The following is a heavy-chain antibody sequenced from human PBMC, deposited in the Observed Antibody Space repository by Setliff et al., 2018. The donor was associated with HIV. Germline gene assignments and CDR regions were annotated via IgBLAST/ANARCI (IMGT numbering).Heavy chain of an antibody. D-gene: IGHD6-13*01. V-gene: IGHV1-8*02. J-gene: IGHJ4*02. Sequence: GASVKVSCKASGYTFTSYHINWVRQAAGQGLEWMGWMSPVNGNVGYAPKFRGRVTMTRNTSIGTAYMEWSSLTSEDTAVYYCARDYSSYWYYLDSWGQGSLVTVSS. CDR2: MSPVNGNV. CDR1: GYTFTSYH. CDR3: ARDYSSYWYYLDS.